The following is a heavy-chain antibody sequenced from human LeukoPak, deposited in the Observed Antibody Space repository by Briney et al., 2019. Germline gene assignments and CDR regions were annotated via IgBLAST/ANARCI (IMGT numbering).Heavy chain of an antibody. CDR1: GGAFRDHQ. CDR2: VERRGYT. Sequence: SETLSLTCAVYGGAFRDHQWSWIRQPPGKGLEWIGDVERRGYTNYNPSLRGRLTMSVDASKNQISLRLTSVIAADTAVYYCAKGLRQIWFGELNDAFDIWGQGTMVHVSS. D-gene: IGHD3-10*01. J-gene: IGHJ3*02. CDR3: AKGLRQIWFGELNDAFDI. V-gene: IGHV4-34*01.